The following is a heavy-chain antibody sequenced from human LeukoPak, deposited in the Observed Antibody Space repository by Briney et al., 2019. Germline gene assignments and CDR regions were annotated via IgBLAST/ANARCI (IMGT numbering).Heavy chain of an antibody. Sequence: TLSLTCTVSGGSISSYYWSWIRQPPGKGLEWIGYVYYSGTTNYNPSLKSRVTISVDTSKNQFSLKLSSVTAADTAVYYCARRSSGSLGGVFDYWGQGTLVTVSS. CDR3: ARRSSGSLGGVFDY. J-gene: IGHJ4*02. CDR2: VYYSGTT. CDR1: GGSISSYY. D-gene: IGHD1-26*01. V-gene: IGHV4-59*08.